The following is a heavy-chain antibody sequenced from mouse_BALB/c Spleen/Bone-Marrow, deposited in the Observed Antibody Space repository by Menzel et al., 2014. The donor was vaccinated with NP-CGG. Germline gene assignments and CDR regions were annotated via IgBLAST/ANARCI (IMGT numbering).Heavy chain of an antibody. J-gene: IGHJ2*01. CDR3: ARYYYGYYFDY. D-gene: IGHD1-1*01. Sequence: VQLQQSGAELVKPGASVKLSCTASGFNIKDTYMHWVKQRPEQSLEWIGRIDPASGNTKYDPKFQGKATITADTSSNTAYLQLSSLTSEDTAVYYCARYYYGYYFDYWGQGTTLTVSS. CDR1: GFNIKDTY. CDR2: IDPASGNT. V-gene: IGHV14-3*02.